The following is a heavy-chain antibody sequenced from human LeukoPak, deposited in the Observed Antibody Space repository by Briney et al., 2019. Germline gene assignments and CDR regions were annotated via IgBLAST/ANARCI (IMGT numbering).Heavy chain of an antibody. CDR3: AREGGFYRPLDY. CDR2: VHLDGRT. Sequence: SETLSLTCGVSGGSVTSTDWWTWVRQPPGKGLEWIGEVHLDGRTNYNPSLKSRLTMSVDLSENHVSLKLTSVTAADTAVYYCAREGGFYRPLDYSGQGTLVTVSS. D-gene: IGHD3-3*01. J-gene: IGHJ4*02. V-gene: IGHV4-4*02. CDR1: GGSVTSTDW.